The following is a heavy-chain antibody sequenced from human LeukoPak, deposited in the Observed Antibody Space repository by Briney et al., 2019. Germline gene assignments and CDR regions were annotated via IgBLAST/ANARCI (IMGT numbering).Heavy chain of an antibody. CDR3: ARAVGFDWLLYPFDY. V-gene: IGHV1-18*01. J-gene: IGHJ4*02. CDR2: ISAYNGNT. Sequence: GASVKVSCKASGYTFTSYGISWVRQAPGQGLEWMGWISAYNGNTNYAQKLQGRVTMTRDTSISTAYMELSRLRSDDTAVYYCARAVGFDWLLYPFDYWGQGTLVTVSS. D-gene: IGHD3-9*01. CDR1: GYTFTSYG.